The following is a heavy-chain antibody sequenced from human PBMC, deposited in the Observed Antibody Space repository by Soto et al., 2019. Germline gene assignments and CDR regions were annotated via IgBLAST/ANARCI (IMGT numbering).Heavy chain of an antibody. V-gene: IGHV3-23*01. CDR3: AKVYSPEGGNYFDY. D-gene: IGHD2-21*01. CDR1: GFTFSNYA. CDR2: ISNSFSDGNT. Sequence: EVQLLESGGGLVQPGGSLRLSCAASGFTFSNYAMNWVRQAPGKRLEWVSAISNSFSDGNTHYADSVKGRFTISRDNDKNTVFLEMNSLRAEDTAVYYCAKVYSPEGGNYFDYWGQGTLVTVSS. J-gene: IGHJ4*02.